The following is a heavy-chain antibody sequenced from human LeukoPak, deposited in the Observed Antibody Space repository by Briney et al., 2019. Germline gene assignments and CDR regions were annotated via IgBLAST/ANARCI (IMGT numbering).Heavy chain of an antibody. J-gene: IGHJ4*02. Sequence: GGALRLSCAASGFTFSSYWMHWVRQVPNQGLMWVSRINSDETISEYADSVKGRFTISIDNAKNTLYMQMNSLRAEDTAVYSCAREPLTTYGDYEAGYFDYWGKGTLVTVSS. V-gene: IGHV3-74*01. CDR1: GFTFSSYW. D-gene: IGHD4-17*01. CDR3: AREPLTTYGDYEAGYFDY. CDR2: INSDETIS.